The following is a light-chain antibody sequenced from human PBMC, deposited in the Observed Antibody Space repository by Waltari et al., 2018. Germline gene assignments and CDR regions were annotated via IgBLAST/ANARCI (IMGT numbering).Light chain of an antibody. V-gene: IGKV3-11*01. J-gene: IGKJ4*01. CDR1: ESVSNY. Sequence: EIVLTQSPVPLSLVAGERATLSCRASESVSNYLARYQQKPGQSPTLLIYDTSNGATGSPGRFSGSGYGTDFTLTINNLEAEDFAVDYGQQCVILPLTFGGGTKLEIK. CDR3: QQCVILPLT. CDR2: DTS.